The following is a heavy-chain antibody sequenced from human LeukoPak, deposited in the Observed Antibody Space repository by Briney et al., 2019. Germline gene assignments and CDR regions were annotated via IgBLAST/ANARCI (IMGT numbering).Heavy chain of an antibody. CDR2: ISAYNGNT. J-gene: IGHJ4*02. Sequence: GASVKVXCKASGYTFTSYGISWVRQAPGQGLEWMGWISAYNGNTNYAQKLQGRVTMTTDTSTSTAYMELRSLRSDDTAVYYCARPYSSGWYGQNDYWGQGTLVTVSS. D-gene: IGHD6-19*01. V-gene: IGHV1-18*01. CDR3: ARPYSSGWYGQNDY. CDR1: GYTFTSYG.